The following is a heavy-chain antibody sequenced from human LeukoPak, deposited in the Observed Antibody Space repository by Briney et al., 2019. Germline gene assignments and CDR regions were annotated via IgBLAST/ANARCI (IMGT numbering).Heavy chain of an antibody. CDR3: ARQWPLYSSSYYYYYGMDV. Sequence: SETLSLTCTVSGGSISSYYWSWIRQPSGKGLEWIGRIYTSGSTNYNPSLKSRVTMSVDTSKNQFSLKLSSLTAADTAVYYCARQWPLYSSSYYYYYGMDVWGQGTTVTVSS. J-gene: IGHJ6*02. CDR2: IYTSGST. D-gene: IGHD6-6*01. CDR1: GGSISSYY. V-gene: IGHV4-4*07.